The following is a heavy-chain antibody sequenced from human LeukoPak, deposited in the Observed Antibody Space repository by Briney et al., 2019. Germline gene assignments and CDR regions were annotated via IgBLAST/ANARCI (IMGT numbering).Heavy chain of an antibody. CDR1: GYTFTSYG. V-gene: IGHV1-18*01. CDR3: ARDRGPRNYDILTGYYTWFDP. J-gene: IGHJ5*02. Sequence: GASVKVSCKASGYTFTSYGISWVRQAPGQGLEWMGWISAYNGNTNYAQKLQGRVTMTTDTSTSTAYMEPRSLRSDDTAVYYCARDRGPRNYDILTGYYTWFDPWGQGTLVTVSS. CDR2: ISAYNGNT. D-gene: IGHD3-9*01.